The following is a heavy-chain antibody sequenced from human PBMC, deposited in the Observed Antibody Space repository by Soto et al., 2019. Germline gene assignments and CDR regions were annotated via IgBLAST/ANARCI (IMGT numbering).Heavy chain of an antibody. V-gene: IGHV3-30*14. Sequence: GGSLRLSCAASGFTFNNFAMHWVRQAPGKGMEWVAFISYDGTYKYYADSVRGRFTVYRDNSKGTLFLQINSLKFEDTAVYVCANEVDVAFSSLQYGMDVWGQGTTVTVSS. J-gene: IGHJ6*02. D-gene: IGHD5-12*01. CDR1: GFTFNNFA. CDR3: ANEVDVAFSSLQYGMDV. CDR2: ISYDGTYK.